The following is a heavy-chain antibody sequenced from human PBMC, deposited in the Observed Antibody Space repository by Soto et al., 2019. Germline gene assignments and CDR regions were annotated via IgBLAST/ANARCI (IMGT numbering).Heavy chain of an antibody. Sequence: EAQLVESGGGLVQPGGSLRLSCAVSGFTFSDHYMDWVRQAPGKGLEWVGRIRNRANSYTTEYAASVKGRVTISRDXXKNSLYLQMNSLKTEDTAMYYCGRRGTSGSVGLDYWGQGTMVTVSS. CDR2: IRNRANSYTT. CDR3: GRRGTSGSVGLDY. D-gene: IGHD1-26*01. V-gene: IGHV3-72*01. CDR1: GFTFSDHY. J-gene: IGHJ4*02.